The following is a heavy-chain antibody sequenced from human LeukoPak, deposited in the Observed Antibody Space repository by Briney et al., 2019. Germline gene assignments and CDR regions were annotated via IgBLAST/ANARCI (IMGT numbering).Heavy chain of an antibody. CDR2: ISSSGSTI. CDR1: GFTFSDYY. D-gene: IGHD2-2*01. Sequence: GGSLRLSCAASGFTFSDYYMSWIRQAPGKGLEWVSYISSSGSTIYHADSVKGRFTISRDNAKNSLYLQMNSLRAEDTAVYYCASRGALYCSSTSCAFDIWGQGTMVTVSS. CDR3: ASRGALYCSSTSCAFDI. V-gene: IGHV3-11*04. J-gene: IGHJ3*02.